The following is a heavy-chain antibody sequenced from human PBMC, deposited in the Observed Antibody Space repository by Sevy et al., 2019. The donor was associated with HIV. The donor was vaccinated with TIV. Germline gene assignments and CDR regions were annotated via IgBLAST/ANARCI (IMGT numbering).Heavy chain of an antibody. CDR2: ISGSGGST. J-gene: IGHJ3*02. D-gene: IGHD3-22*01. CDR3: AKDYYDSSGYAVGYDAFDI. CDR1: GFTFSSYA. Sequence: GGSPRLSCAASGFTFSSYAMSWVRQAPGKGLEWVSAISGSGGSTYYADSVKGRFTISRDNSKNTLYLQMNSLRAEDTAVYYCAKDYYDSSGYAVGYDAFDIWGQGTMVTVSS. V-gene: IGHV3-23*01.